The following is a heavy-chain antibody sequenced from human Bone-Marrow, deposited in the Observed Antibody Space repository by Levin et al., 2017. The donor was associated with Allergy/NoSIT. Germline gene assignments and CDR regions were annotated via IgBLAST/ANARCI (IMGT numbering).Heavy chain of an antibody. CDR2: IIPILGIA. D-gene: IGHD3-10*01. J-gene: IGHJ4*02. Sequence: SVKVSCKASGGTFSSYTISWVRQAPGQGLEWMGRIIPILGIANYAQKFQGRVTITADKSTSTAYMELSSLRSEDTAVYYCAIGLAMVRGVPFLDYWGQGTLVTVSS. CDR3: AIGLAMVRGVPFLDY. CDR1: GGTFSSYT. V-gene: IGHV1-69*02.